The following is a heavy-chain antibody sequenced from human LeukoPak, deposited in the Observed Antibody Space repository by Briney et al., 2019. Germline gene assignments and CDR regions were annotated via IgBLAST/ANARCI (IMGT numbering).Heavy chain of an antibody. V-gene: IGHV3-23*01. CDR3: AKVPFLEWSRDAFDI. CDR1: GFTFGDYA. CDR2: ISGSGGST. Sequence: GGSLRLSCTASGFTFGDYAMSWVRQAPGKGLEWVSAISGSGGSTYYADSVKGRFTISRDNSKNTLYLQMNSLRAEDTAVYYCAKVPFLEWSRDAFDIWGQGTMVTVSS. D-gene: IGHD3-3*02. J-gene: IGHJ3*02.